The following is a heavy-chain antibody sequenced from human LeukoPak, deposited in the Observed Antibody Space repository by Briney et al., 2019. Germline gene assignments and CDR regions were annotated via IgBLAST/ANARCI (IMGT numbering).Heavy chain of an antibody. Sequence: GGSLRLSCVLSGFTYSSYPMSWVRQAPGKGREWLSFISGSGDVTHYADSVKGRFTISRDNTKNTLCLQMNSLRAEDTAIYYCARDFSPYPGKPDYWGQGKRVTVSA. CDR1: GFTYSSYP. CDR3: ARDFSPYPGKPDY. CDR2: ISGSGDVT. J-gene: IGHJ4*02. V-gene: IGHV3-23*01.